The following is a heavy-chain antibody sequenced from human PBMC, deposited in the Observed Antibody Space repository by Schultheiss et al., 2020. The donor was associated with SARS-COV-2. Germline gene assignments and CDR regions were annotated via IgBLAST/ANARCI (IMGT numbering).Heavy chain of an antibody. J-gene: IGHJ4*02. V-gene: IGHV4-30-4*01. CDR3: ARAGFKEVGAAFDY. CDR2: IDYSGRI. CDR1: GGSIRSGESY. D-gene: IGHD1-26*01. Sequence: LRLSCTVSGGSIRSGESYWSWIRQSPGKGLEWIGYIDYSGRIFYNPSLSSRITISIDRSENQFSLNLTSVTAADTAVYYCARAGFKEVGAAFDYWGQGTLVTVSS.